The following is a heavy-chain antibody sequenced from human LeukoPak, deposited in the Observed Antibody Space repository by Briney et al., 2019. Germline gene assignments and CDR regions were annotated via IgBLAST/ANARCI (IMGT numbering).Heavy chain of an antibody. J-gene: IGHJ6*03. CDR3: ARAARLTSYYMDV. CDR1: GGSFSGYY. Sequence: SETLSLTCAVYGGSFSGYYWSWIRQPPGKGLEWIGEINHSGSTNYNPSLKSRVTISVDTSKNQFSLKLSSVTAADTAVYYCARAARLTSYYMDVWGKGTTVTVSS. CDR2: INHSGST. V-gene: IGHV4-34*01. D-gene: IGHD1-20*01.